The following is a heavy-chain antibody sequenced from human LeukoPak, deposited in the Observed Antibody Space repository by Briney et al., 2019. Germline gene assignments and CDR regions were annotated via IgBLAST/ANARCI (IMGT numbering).Heavy chain of an antibody. D-gene: IGHD2-15*01. CDR3: TTQALLYYGLDV. Sequence: KPGGSLRLSCAAAGFTFRSAWMSWVRQAPGKGLEWVGRIKTETDGETTDFPAPVKGRFTISRDDSSNTLYLQMSSLKTEDTAVYFCTTQALLYYGLDVWGKGTTVTVSS. CDR1: GFTFRSAW. J-gene: IGHJ6*04. V-gene: IGHV3-15*01. CDR2: IKTETDGETT.